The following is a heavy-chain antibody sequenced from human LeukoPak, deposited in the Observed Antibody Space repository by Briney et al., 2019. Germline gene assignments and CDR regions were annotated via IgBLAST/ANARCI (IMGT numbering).Heavy chain of an antibody. V-gene: IGHV5-51*01. Sequence: GESLKISCKGSGYSFTSYWTGWVRQMPGKGLEWMGIIYPGDSDTRYSPSFQGQVTISAGKSISTAYLQWSSLKASDTAMYYCARIGVAYSSGWYYFDYWGQGTLVTVSS. D-gene: IGHD6-19*01. CDR3: ARIGVAYSSGWYYFDY. CDR2: IYPGDSDT. CDR1: GYSFTSYW. J-gene: IGHJ4*02.